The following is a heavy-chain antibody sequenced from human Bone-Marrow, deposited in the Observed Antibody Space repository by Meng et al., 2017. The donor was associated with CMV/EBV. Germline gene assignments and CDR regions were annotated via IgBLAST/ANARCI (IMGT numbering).Heavy chain of an antibody. Sequence: GESLKISCAASGFTFSSYAMHWVRQAPGKGLEWVAVISYDGSNKYYADSVKGRFTISRDNSKNTLYLQMNSLRAEDTAVYYCARGQGYSSSWRLKHFDYWGQGTLVPVSS. D-gene: IGHD6-13*01. V-gene: IGHV3-30*04. CDR1: GFTFSSYA. CDR3: ARGQGYSSSWRLKHFDY. CDR2: ISYDGSNK. J-gene: IGHJ4*02.